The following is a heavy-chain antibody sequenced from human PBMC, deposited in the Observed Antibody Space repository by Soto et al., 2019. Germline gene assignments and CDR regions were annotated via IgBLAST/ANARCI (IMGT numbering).Heavy chain of an antibody. Sequence: SETLSLTCNVSGDSYSISTYSWSWIRQPPGKALQWIGFIYQSGVTSYNPSLASRVSISLDRSNNQCSLKLKSVTAADTAVYFCAGMPYTSGLRFDPWGPGTLVTVSS. J-gene: IGHJ5*02. CDR2: IYQSGVT. V-gene: IGHV4-30-2*01. CDR1: GDSYSISTYS. D-gene: IGHD6-19*01. CDR3: AGMPYTSGLRFDP.